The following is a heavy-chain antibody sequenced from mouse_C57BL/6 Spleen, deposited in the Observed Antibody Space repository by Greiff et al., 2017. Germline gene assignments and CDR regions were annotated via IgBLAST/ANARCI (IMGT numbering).Heavy chain of an antibody. J-gene: IGHJ1*03. D-gene: IGHD2-4*01. V-gene: IGHV1-19*01. CDR1: GYTFTDYY. Sequence: VQLKESGPVLVKPGASVKMSCKASGYTFTDYYMNWVKQSPGKSLEWIGVINPYHGGTSYNQKFKGKATLTVDKSSITAYMELNSLTSENSAVYYCARGCDYDGGTYWYFDVWGTGTTVTVSS. CDR2: INPYHGGT. CDR3: ARGCDYDGGTYWYFDV.